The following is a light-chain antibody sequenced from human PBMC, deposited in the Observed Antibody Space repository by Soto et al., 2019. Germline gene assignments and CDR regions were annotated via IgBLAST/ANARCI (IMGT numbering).Light chain of an antibody. CDR3: CSYAGSSTSYV. CDR1: SSDVGSYNL. CDR2: EGS. Sequence: QSALTQPASVSGSPGQSITISCTGTSSDVGSYNLVSWYQQHPGKAPKLMIYEGSKRPSGVSNRFSGSKSGNTASLTISWVQGEEEGYYYCCSYAGSSTSYVFGTGTKLTVL. V-gene: IGLV2-23*01. J-gene: IGLJ1*01.